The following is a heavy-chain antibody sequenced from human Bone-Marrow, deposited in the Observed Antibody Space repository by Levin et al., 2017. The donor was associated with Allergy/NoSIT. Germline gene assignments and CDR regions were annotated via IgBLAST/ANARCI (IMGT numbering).Heavy chain of an antibody. D-gene: IGHD2-8*01. J-gene: IGHJ3*02. Sequence: ASVKVSCKASGYSFTFYGLSWVRQAPGQGLEWMGWISPYNSNTNYAQKLQGRVTMTADTSTSTAYMELRSLRSDDTAVYYCAREMVETAADTFDIWGQGTMVTVSS. CDR2: ISPYNSNT. CDR3: AREMVETAADTFDI. CDR1: GYSFTFYG. V-gene: IGHV1-18*01.